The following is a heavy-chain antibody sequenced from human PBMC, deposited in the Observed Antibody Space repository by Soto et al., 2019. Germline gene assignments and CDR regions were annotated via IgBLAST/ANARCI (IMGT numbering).Heavy chain of an antibody. V-gene: IGHV3-48*03. CDR2: ISSSGSTI. Sequence: EVQLVESGGGLVQPGGSLRLSCAASGFTFSSYEMNWVRQAPGKGLEWVSYISSSGSTIYYADSVKGRFTISRDNAKNSLYLQMTSLRAEDTAVYYCARAAYDFWSGYYTHFDYWGQGTLVTVSS. D-gene: IGHD3-3*01. CDR1: GFTFSSYE. CDR3: ARAAYDFWSGYYTHFDY. J-gene: IGHJ4*02.